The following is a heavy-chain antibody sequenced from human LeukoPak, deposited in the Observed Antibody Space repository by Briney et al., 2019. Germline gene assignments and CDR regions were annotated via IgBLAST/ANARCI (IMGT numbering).Heavy chain of an antibody. CDR1: GGSISSGGYY. CDR2: INHSGST. CDR3: ARGLSSGWLN. Sequence: PSETLSLTCTVSGGSISSGGYYWSWIRQPPGKGLEWIGEINHSGSTNYNPSLKSRVTISVDTSKNQFSLKLSSVTAADTAVHYCARGLSSGWLNWGQGTLVTVSS. V-gene: IGHV4-39*07. J-gene: IGHJ4*02. D-gene: IGHD6-19*01.